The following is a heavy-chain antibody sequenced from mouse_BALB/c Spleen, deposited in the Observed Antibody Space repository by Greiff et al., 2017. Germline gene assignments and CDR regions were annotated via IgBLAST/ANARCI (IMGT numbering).Heavy chain of an antibody. CDR2: ISSGGSYT. J-gene: IGHJ2*01. D-gene: IGHD3-2*01. CDR1: GFTFSSYG. V-gene: IGHV5-6*01. CDR3: ARQDGSD. Sequence: EVKVVESGGDLVKPGGSLKLSCAASGFTFSSYGMSWVRQTPDKRLEWVATISSGGSYTYYPDSVKGRFTISRDNAKNTLYLQMSSLKSEDTAMYYCARQDGSDWGQGTTLTVSS.